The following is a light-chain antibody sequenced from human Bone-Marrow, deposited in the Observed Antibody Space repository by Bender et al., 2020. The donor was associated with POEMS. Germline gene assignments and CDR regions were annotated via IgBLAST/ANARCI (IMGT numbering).Light chain of an antibody. J-gene: IGLJ3*02. CDR2: DVS. CDR3: SSYTSSSTLWV. Sequence: QSALTQPPSVSGSPGQSVTISCTGTSSDVGSYDRVSWYQQHPGKAPKLMIYDVSNRPSGVSNRFSGSKSGNTASLTIAGLQAEDEADYYCSSYTSSSTLWVFGGGTKLTVL. V-gene: IGLV2-14*03. CDR1: SSDVGSYDR.